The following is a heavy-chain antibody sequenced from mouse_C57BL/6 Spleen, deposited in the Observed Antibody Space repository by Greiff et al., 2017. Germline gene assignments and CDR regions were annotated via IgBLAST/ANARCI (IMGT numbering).Heavy chain of an antibody. V-gene: IGHV1-55*01. CDR1: GYTFTSYW. D-gene: IGHD2-2*01. Sequence: QVQLQQSGAELVKPGASVKMSCKASGYTFTSYWITWVKQRPGQGLEWIGDIYPGSGSTNYNEKFKSKATLTVDTSSSTAYMQLSSLTSEDSAVYYCAREDYGYDGYWYFDVWGTGTTVTVSS. J-gene: IGHJ1*03. CDR3: AREDYGYDGYWYFDV. CDR2: IYPGSGST.